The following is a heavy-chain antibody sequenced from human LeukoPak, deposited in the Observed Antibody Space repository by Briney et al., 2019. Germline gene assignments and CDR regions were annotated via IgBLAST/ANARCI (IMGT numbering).Heavy chain of an antibody. CDR2: INPNSGGT. V-gene: IGHV1-2*02. D-gene: IGHD6-6*01. CDR1: GYTFTGYY. J-gene: IGHJ6*02. Sequence: GASVKVSCKASGYTFTGYYRHWVRQAPGQGLEWMGWINPNSGGTNYAQKFQGRVTMTRDTSISTAYMEVSRLRSDDTAVYYCATSIAARPWDFVYYYGMDVWGQGTTVTVSS. CDR3: ATSIAARPWDFVYYYGMDV.